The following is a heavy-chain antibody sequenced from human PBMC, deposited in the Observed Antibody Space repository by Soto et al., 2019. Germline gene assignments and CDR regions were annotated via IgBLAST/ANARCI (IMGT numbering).Heavy chain of an antibody. D-gene: IGHD5-18*01. CDR1: GFTFSTYA. CDR3: AKDRPRRTSGYFLDY. CDR2: VSASGLNT. J-gene: IGHJ4*02. Sequence: EVQLLESGGKLVQPGGSPTLSCAASGFTFSTYAMAWIRQAPGMELEWVSGVSASGLNTDYADPVKGRFYISRDNSKNTVSLHMYRLRAEDSALYYCAKDRPRRTSGYFLDYWGQGTPVTVSS. V-gene: IGHV3-23*01.